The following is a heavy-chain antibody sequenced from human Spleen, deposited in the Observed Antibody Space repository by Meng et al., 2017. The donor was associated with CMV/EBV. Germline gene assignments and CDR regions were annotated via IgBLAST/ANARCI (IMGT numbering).Heavy chain of an antibody. D-gene: IGHD6-13*01. CDR1: GYTFTGYY. Sequence: ASVKVSCKTSGYTFTGYYMHWVRQAPGQGLEWMGWINPDSGGTNYARNFQGRVTMTRDTSISTAYMELSRLRSDDTAMYYCARDKTLVAAGAGYWGQGTLVTVSS. CDR2: INPDSGGT. CDR3: ARDKTLVAAGAGY. V-gene: IGHV1-2*02. J-gene: IGHJ4*02.